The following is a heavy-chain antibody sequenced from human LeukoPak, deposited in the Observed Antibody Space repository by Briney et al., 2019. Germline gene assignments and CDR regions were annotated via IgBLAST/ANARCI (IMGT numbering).Heavy chain of an antibody. D-gene: IGHD2-15*01. Sequence: GASVKVSCKASGYTFTGYYMHWVRQAPGRGLEWMGWINPNSGGTNYAQKFQGRVTMTRDASISTAYMELSRLRSDDTAVYYCARDVGYCSGGSCYRFDPWGQGTLVTVSS. CDR2: INPNSGGT. CDR3: ARDVGYCSGGSCYRFDP. V-gene: IGHV1-2*02. CDR1: GYTFTGYY. J-gene: IGHJ5*02.